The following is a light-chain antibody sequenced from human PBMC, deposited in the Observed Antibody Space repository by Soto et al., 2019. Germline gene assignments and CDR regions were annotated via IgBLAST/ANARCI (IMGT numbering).Light chain of an antibody. V-gene: IGLV2-23*02. CDR1: SSDVENYKL. CDR2: EVT. Sequence: QSALNQPASVSGSPGQSVTISCTATSSDVENYKLVSWYQQHPGKAPKLIIYEVTKRPSGVSNRFSGSKSANTASLTISGLQPGDEADYYCCSSVGSYVFGTGTKATVL. J-gene: IGLJ1*01. CDR3: CSSVGSYV.